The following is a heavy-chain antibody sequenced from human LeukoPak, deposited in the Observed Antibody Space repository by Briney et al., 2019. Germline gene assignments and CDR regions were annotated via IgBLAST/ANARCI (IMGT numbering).Heavy chain of an antibody. CDR1: GGSISSGSYY. V-gene: IGHV4-39*01. CDR2: IYYSGST. J-gene: IGHJ4*02. Sequence: PSETLSLTCTVSGGSISSGSYYWGWIRQPPGKGLEWIGSIYYSGSTYYNPSLKSRVTISVDTSKNQFSLKLSSVTAADTAVYYCARHEVSHYFDYWGQGTLVTVSS. CDR3: ARHEVSHYFDY.